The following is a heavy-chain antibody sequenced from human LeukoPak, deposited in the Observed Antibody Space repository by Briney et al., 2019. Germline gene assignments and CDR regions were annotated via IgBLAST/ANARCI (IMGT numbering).Heavy chain of an antibody. Sequence: SETLSLTCSVSGGSFSIGGYSWTWIRQLPGRGLEWIGYIYYSGNTYYNPSLKSRVTISVDTSKNQLSLKLSSVTAADTAVYYCARGVELTTTVTSYSFDYWGQGTLVTVSS. V-gene: IGHV4-31*03. CDR1: GGSFSIGGYS. CDR2: IYYSGNT. D-gene: IGHD4-17*01. CDR3: ARGVELTTTVTSYSFDY. J-gene: IGHJ4*02.